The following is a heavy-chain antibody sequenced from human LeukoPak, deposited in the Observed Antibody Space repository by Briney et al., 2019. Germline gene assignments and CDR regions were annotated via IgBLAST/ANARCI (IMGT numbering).Heavy chain of an antibody. V-gene: IGHV3-23*01. D-gene: IGHD2-2*01. J-gene: IGHJ6*03. CDR2: VSGADGTT. Sequence: GGSLRLSCAASGFTFSAYGMSWVRQSPRKGLEWVSGVSGADGTTYYADSVKGRFAISRDNSKSTLYLQMNNLRAEDTAVYYCAKHWSYCSTTSCFFNYYYYYMDVWGKGTTVTVSS. CDR3: AKHWSYCSTTSCFFNYYYYYMDV. CDR1: GFTFSAYG.